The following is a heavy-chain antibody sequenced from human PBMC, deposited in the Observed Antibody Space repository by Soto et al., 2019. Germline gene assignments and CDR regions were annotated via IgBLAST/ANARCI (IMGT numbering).Heavy chain of an antibody. CDR2: IIPIFGTA. CDR1: GGTFSSYA. D-gene: IGHD5-18*01. Sequence: GASVKVSCKASGGTFSSYAVSWVRQAPGQGLEWMGGIIPIFGTANYAQKFQGRVTITADESTSTAYMELSSLRSEDTAVYYCARPVGYSYQRGQDYYYYGMDVWAQRTTVPVSS. CDR3: ARPVGYSYQRGQDYYYYGMDV. V-gene: IGHV1-69*13. J-gene: IGHJ6*02.